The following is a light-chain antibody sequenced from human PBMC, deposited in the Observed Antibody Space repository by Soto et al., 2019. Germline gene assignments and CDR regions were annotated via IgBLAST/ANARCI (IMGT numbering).Light chain of an antibody. Sequence: EIEMTQSPDTLSVSPGERATLSCRASQSVSANLAWYQQKPGQAPRLLIYGASSRATGIPARFSGGGSGTEFTLTISSLQSEDFAVYHCQQYNNWPYTFGQGTKLEIK. J-gene: IGKJ2*01. CDR1: QSVSAN. CDR2: GAS. V-gene: IGKV3-15*01. CDR3: QQYNNWPYT.